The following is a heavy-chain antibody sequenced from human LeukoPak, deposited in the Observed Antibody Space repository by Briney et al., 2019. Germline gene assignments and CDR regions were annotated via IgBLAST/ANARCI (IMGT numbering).Heavy chain of an antibody. J-gene: IGHJ4*02. V-gene: IGHV1-2*02. D-gene: IGHD7-27*01. CDR2: INPISGGT. Sequence: ATVKVSCKASGYTFSDYYMHWVRQAPGQGLEWVGWINPISGGTDYAQKFQGRVTMTRDTSITTAYMELSRLRSDDTAVYYCARDRGRNWGSDYWGQGTLVTVPS. CDR3: ARDRGRNWGSDY. CDR1: GYTFSDYY.